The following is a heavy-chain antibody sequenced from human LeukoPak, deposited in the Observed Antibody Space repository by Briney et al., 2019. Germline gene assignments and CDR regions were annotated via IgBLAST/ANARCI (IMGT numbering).Heavy chain of an antibody. CDR1: GFTFDDYA. CDR2: ISWNSGSI. Sequence: GGSLRLSCAASGFTFDDYAVHWVRHAPGKGLEWVSGISWNSGSIGYADSVKGRFTISRDNAKNSLYLQMNSLRAEGTALYYCAKAQRYCGGDCYSYSFDYWGQGTLVTVSS. D-gene: IGHD2-21*02. CDR3: AKAQRYCGGDCYSYSFDY. V-gene: IGHV3-9*01. J-gene: IGHJ4*02.